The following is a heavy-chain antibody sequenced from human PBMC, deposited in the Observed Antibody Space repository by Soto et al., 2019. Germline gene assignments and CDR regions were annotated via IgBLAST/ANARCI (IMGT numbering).Heavy chain of an antibody. Sequence: GGSLRLSCAASGFTFSSYAMSWVRQAPGKGLEWVSAISGSGGSTYYADSVKGRFTISRDNSKNTLYLQMNSLRAEDTAVYYCAKDVGYGDIYYYYMDVWGKGTTVTVSS. CDR2: ISGSGGST. CDR1: GFTFSSYA. V-gene: IGHV3-23*01. J-gene: IGHJ6*03. CDR3: AKDVGYGDIYYYYMDV. D-gene: IGHD4-17*01.